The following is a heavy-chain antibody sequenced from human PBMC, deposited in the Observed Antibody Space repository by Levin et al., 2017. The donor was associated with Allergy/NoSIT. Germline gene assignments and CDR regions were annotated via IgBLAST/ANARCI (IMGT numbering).Heavy chain of an antibody. D-gene: IGHD1-26*01. CDR3: TTDSAGGNSGSYLIDY. V-gene: IGHV3-15*01. Sequence: GESLKISCAASGFTFSNAWMSWVRQAPGKGLEWVGRIKSKTDGGTTDYAAPVKGRFTISRDDSKNTLYLQMNSLKTEDTAVYYCTTDSAGGNSGSYLIDYWGQGTLVTVSS. CDR2: IKSKTDGGTT. CDR1: GFTFSNAW. J-gene: IGHJ4*02.